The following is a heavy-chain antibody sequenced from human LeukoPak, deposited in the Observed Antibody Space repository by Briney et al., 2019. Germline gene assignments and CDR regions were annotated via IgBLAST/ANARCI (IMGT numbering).Heavy chain of an antibody. CDR3: ARYCSSTSCYGRYYSDY. CDR2: IYYSGST. CDR1: GGSISSGGYY. V-gene: IGHV4-31*03. Sequence: PSETLSLTCTVSGGSISSGGYYWSWIRQHPGKGLEWIGYIYYSGSTYYNPSLKSRVTISVDTSKNQFSLKLSSVTAADTAVYYCARYCSSTSCYGRYYSDYWGQGTLVTVSS. D-gene: IGHD2-2*01. J-gene: IGHJ4*02.